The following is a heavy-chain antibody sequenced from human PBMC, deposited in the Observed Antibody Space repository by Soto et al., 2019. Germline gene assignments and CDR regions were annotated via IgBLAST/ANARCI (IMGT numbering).Heavy chain of an antibody. CDR1: GFTFSSYA. V-gene: IGHV3-30-3*01. CDR2: ISYDGSNK. Sequence: QVQLVESGGGVVQPGRSLRLSCAASGFTFSSYAMHWVRQAPGKGLEWVAVISYDGSNKYYADSVKGRFTISRDNSKNTLYLQMNSLRDEDTAVYYCATDEQGGYYDISGHYRAWGQGTLVTVSS. J-gene: IGHJ4*02. CDR3: ATDEQGGYYDISGHYRA. D-gene: IGHD3-22*01.